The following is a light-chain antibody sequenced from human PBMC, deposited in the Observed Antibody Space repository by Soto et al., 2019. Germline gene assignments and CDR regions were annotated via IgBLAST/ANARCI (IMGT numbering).Light chain of an antibody. Sequence: AIQMTQSPSSLSASVGDRVTITCRASQGIKKDLGWYQQKPGKAPNLLIYASSTLQSWVPSRFSGSGSGTDFTLTITSLQPEDSATYFCQQDYSYPLTFGGGTKVELK. J-gene: IGKJ4*01. CDR2: ASS. V-gene: IGKV1-6*01. CDR3: QQDYSYPLT. CDR1: QGIKKD.